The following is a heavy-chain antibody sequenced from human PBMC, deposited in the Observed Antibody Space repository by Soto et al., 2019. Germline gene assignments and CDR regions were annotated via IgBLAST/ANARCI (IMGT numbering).Heavy chain of an antibody. CDR1: GYTFTGYC. Sequence: ASVSGACKASGYTFTGYCMHWVRHSPSQGLELMGWIKPNSVGTNYAQKFQCRVTMTRDTSIRTAYMELRRLRSDDTAVYYCERSRVIKIFGVVNHPISDYRGTGHMVTVS. J-gene: IGHJ4*02. CDR2: IKPNSVGT. CDR3: ERSRVIKIFGVVNHPISDY. V-gene: IGHV1-2*02. D-gene: IGHD3-3*01.